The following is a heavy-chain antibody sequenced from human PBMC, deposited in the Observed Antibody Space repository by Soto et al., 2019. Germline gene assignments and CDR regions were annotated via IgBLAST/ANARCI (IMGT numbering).Heavy chain of an antibody. CDR2: IYYSGST. J-gene: IGHJ5*02. CDR3: ARFRYYDSSGYPNWFDP. Sequence: SETLSLTCTVSGGSISSYYWSWIRQPPGKGLEWIGYIYYSGSTNYNPSLKSRVTISVDTSKNQFSLKLSSVTAADTAVYYCARFRYYDSSGYPNWFDPWGQGTLVTVSS. V-gene: IGHV4-59*01. D-gene: IGHD3-22*01. CDR1: GGSISSYY.